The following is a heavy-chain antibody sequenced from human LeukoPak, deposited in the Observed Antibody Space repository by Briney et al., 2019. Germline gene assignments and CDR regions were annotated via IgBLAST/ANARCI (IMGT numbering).Heavy chain of an antibody. D-gene: IGHD2-15*01. CDR3: ARGKRRVVSGSAFDI. Sequence: SETLSLTCAVYGGSFSGYYWSWIRQPPGKGLESIGEINHSGSTNYNPSLKSRVTISVDTSKNQFSLKLSSVTAADTAVYYCARGKRRVVSGSAFDIWGQGTMVTVSS. J-gene: IGHJ3*02. CDR1: GGSFSGYY. V-gene: IGHV4-34*01. CDR2: INHSGST.